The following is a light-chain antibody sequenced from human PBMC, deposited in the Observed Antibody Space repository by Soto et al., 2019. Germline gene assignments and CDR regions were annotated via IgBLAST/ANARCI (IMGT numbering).Light chain of an antibody. CDR2: GAS. Sequence: EIVLTQSPGTLSLSPGESATLSCRTSHSVSRTSFALYQQKPGQAPRLLLYGASSRATGIPDRFSGSGSGTDFTLTISRLEPEDFVVYYCQQYGSSPYTFGQGTKLEIK. CDR1: HSVSRTS. J-gene: IGKJ2*01. CDR3: QQYGSSPYT. V-gene: IGKV3-20*01.